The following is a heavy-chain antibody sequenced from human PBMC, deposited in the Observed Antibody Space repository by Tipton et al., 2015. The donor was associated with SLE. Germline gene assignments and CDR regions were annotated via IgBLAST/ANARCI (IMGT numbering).Heavy chain of an antibody. CDR1: GGSISSGSYY. CDR2: FYPSGST. D-gene: IGHD5-24*01. Sequence: TLSLTCTVSGGSISSGSYYWSWIRSPAGKGLEWIGQFYPSGSTNYNPSLKSRGSISVDTSKNQFSRKLSSVTAGDTAVYYCARDRGDGYKDPWGQGTLVNVSS. V-gene: IGHV4-61*09. J-gene: IGHJ5*02. CDR3: ARDRGDGYKDP.